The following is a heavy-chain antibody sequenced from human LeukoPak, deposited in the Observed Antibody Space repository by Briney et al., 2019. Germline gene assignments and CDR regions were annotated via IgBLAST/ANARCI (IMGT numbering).Heavy chain of an antibody. CDR2: IDWDDDK. CDR1: GFSLSTSGMC. Sequence: GSGPTLVNPTQTLTLTCTFSGFSLSTSGMCVSWIRQPPGKALEWLALIDWDDDKYYSTSLKTRLTISKDTSKNQVVLTMTNMDPVDTATYYCARIFMTTVTWGAFDIWGQGTMVTVSS. V-gene: IGHV2-70*01. CDR3: ARIFMTTVTWGAFDI. J-gene: IGHJ3*02. D-gene: IGHD4-17*01.